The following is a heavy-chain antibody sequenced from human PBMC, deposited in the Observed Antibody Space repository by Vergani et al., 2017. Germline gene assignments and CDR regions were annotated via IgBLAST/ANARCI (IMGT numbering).Heavy chain of an antibody. CDR1: GFTFSSYA. CDR2: ISGSGGST. Sequence: EVQLLESGGGLVQPGGSLRLSCAASGFTFSSYAMSWVRQAPGKGLEWVSAISGSGGSTYDADSVKGRFTISRDNSKNTLYLQMNSLRAEDTAVYYCAKDLQWLVRGVGAFDIGGQGTMVTVSS. D-gene: IGHD6-19*01. V-gene: IGHV3-23*01. J-gene: IGHJ3*02. CDR3: AKDLQWLVRGVGAFDI.